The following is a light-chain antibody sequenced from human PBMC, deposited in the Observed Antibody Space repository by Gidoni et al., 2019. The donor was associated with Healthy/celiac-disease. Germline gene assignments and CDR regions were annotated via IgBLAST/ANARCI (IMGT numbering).Light chain of an antibody. Sequence: IQLTQSSSSTPASVGDRVTITCRGSQRISSWLSWYQQKTGKAPQHLIYKTATLESGGPSRFSGSGACTEFTLTTSSMQPDDFATYYCQQYNSYSYSFXXXTKLEIK. CDR3: QQYNSYSYS. CDR1: QRISSW. V-gene: IGKV1-5*03. J-gene: IGKJ2*03. CDR2: KTA.